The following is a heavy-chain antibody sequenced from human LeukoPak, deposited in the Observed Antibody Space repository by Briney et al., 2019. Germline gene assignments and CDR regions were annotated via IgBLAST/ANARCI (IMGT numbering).Heavy chain of an antibody. J-gene: IGHJ4*02. Sequence: SETLSLTCAVSGGSITSSNWWNWVRQPPGKGLEWIGKIYHSGSTNYNPSLKSRVTTSVDKSKNQFSLNLSSVTAADTAVYYCAREGILTGYYLVDYWGQGTLVTVSS. V-gene: IGHV4-4*02. CDR3: AREGILTGYYLVDY. CDR1: GGSITSSNW. CDR2: IYHSGST. D-gene: IGHD3-9*01.